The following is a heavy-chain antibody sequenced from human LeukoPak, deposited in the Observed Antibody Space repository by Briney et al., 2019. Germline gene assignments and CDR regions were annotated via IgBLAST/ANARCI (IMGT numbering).Heavy chain of an antibody. D-gene: IGHD3-22*01. CDR2: IYPGDSDT. Sequence: GESLKISCKGSGYRFTSYWIGWVRQMPGKGLEWMGIIYPGDSDTRYSPSFQGQVTISADKSISTAYLQWSSLKASDTAMYYRARQDDSSGYYYGPFDYWGQGTLVTVSS. V-gene: IGHV5-51*01. CDR3: ARQDDSSGYYYGPFDY. CDR1: GYRFTSYW. J-gene: IGHJ4*02.